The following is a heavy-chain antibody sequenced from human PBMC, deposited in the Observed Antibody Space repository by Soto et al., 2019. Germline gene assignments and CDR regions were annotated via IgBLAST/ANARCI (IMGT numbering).Heavy chain of an antibody. D-gene: IGHD2-21*01. CDR1: GFTFSSYS. J-gene: IGHJ6*02. CDR2: ISSSSSTI. CDR3: AGGADYLLYYYYGMDV. Sequence: EVQLVESGGGLVQPGGSLRLSCAASGFTFSSYSMNWVRQAPGKGLEWVSYISSSSSTIYYADSVKGRFTISRDNAKNSLYLQMNSLRDEDTAVYYCAGGADYLLYYYYGMDVWGQGTTVTVSS. V-gene: IGHV3-48*02.